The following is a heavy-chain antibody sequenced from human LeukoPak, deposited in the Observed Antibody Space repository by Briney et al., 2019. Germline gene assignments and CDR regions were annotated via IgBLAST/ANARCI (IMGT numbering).Heavy chain of an antibody. CDR2: ISSSGSYI. Sequence: PGGSLRLSCAASGFTFSTHSMNRVRQAPGKGLEWVSSISSSGSYIYYADSVKGRFNIFRDHAKTSLYLQMDSLRAKDTAVYYCARDSYDSSGYLDYWGQGTLVTVSS. V-gene: IGHV3-21*01. CDR1: GFTFSTHS. D-gene: IGHD3-22*01. J-gene: IGHJ4*02. CDR3: ARDSYDSSGYLDY.